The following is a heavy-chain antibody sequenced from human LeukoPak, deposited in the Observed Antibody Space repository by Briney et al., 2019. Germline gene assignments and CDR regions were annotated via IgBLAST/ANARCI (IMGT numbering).Heavy chain of an antibody. CDR3: AKDPNYGDYPLDY. V-gene: IGHV3-23*01. J-gene: IGHJ4*02. D-gene: IGHD4-17*01. CDR1: GFTFSSYA. CDR2: ISGSGGST. Sequence: GGSLRLSCAASGFTFSSYAMSWVRQAPGKGLEWVSAISGSGGSTYYTDSVKGRFTISRDNSKNTLYLQMNSLRAEDTAVYYCAKDPNYGDYPLDYWGQGTLVTVSS.